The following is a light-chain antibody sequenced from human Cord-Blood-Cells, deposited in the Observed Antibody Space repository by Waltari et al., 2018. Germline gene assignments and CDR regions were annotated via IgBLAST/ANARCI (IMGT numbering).Light chain of an antibody. V-gene: IGLV6-57*03. Sequence: NFMLTQPHSVSESPGKTVTISCTRSSGSLASNYVQWYQQRPASAPTTVIYEDNQRPSGVPDRFSGSIDSSSNSASLTISGLKTEDEADYYCQSYDSSNWVFGGGTKLTVL. CDR3: QSYDSSNWV. CDR2: EDN. J-gene: IGLJ3*02. CDR1: SGSLASNY.